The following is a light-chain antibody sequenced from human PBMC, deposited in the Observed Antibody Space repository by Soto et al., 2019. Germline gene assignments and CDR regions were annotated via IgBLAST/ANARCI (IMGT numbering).Light chain of an antibody. CDR3: QQYINRWT. Sequence: DIHMTQSPSTLSASVGDRVTITCRASQSISTWLAWYQQKPGKAPKLLIYKASSLESGVPSRFSGSGSGTEFTLTISSLQPDDSATYYCQQYINRWTFGQGTKVDIK. J-gene: IGKJ1*01. V-gene: IGKV1-5*03. CDR1: QSISTW. CDR2: KAS.